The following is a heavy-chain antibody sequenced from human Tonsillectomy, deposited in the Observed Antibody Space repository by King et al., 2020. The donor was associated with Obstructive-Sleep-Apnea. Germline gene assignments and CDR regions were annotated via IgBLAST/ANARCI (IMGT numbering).Heavy chain of an antibody. CDR2: IYYSGST. Sequence: VQLQESGPGLVKPSETLSLICTVSGGSISGFHWSWVRQPPGKGLEWIGYIYYSGSTKYNPSLKSRVTMSVDTSKNQFSLKLTSVTAADTAVYYCARDRGSYGGNEDYYYYGMDVWGQGTTVTVSS. CDR1: GGSISGFH. V-gene: IGHV4-59*01. D-gene: IGHD4-23*01. CDR3: ARDRGSYGGNEDYYYYGMDV. J-gene: IGHJ6*02.